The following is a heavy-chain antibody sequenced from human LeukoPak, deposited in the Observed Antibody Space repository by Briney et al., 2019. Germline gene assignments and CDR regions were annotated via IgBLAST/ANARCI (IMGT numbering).Heavy chain of an antibody. CDR2: ISWNSGSI. J-gene: IGHJ4*02. CDR1: GFTFDDYT. D-gene: IGHD1-26*01. Sequence: GGSLRLSCAASGFTFDDYTMHWVRQAPGKGLEWVSGISWNSGSIGYADSVKGRFTISRDNAKNSLYLQMNSLRAEDTALYYCAKDMFEYSGSYNFDYWGQGTLVTVSS. CDR3: AKDMFEYSGSYNFDY. V-gene: IGHV3-9*01.